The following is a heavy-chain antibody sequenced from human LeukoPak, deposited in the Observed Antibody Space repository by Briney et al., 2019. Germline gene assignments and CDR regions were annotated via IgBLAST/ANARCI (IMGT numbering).Heavy chain of an antibody. CDR3: ARALEEYYFDY. CDR2: ISYDGSNK. J-gene: IGHJ4*02. CDR1: GFTFSSYA. V-gene: IGHV3-30*04. Sequence: GGSLRLSCAASGFTFSSYAMHWVRQAPGKGLEWVAVISYDGSNKYYADSVKGRFTISRDNAKNSLYLQMNSLRAEDTAVYYCARALEEYYFDYWGQGTLVTVSS. D-gene: IGHD1-1*01.